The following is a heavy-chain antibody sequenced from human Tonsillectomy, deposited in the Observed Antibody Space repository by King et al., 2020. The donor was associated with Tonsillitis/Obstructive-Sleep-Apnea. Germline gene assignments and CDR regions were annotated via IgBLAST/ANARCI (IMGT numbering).Heavy chain of an antibody. D-gene: IGHD5-12*01. V-gene: IGHV1-18*01. Sequence: QLVQSGAEVKKPGASVKVSCKASGYTFSRYGISWVRQVPGQGFEWMGWISAYNGNTNYAQKFQGRVTMTTETSTSTAYMELRSLRSDDTAVYYCARVGDIMATRFFDSWGQGTLVTVSS. CDR1: GYTFSRYG. CDR2: ISAYNGNT. CDR3: ARVGDIMATRFFDS. J-gene: IGHJ4*02.